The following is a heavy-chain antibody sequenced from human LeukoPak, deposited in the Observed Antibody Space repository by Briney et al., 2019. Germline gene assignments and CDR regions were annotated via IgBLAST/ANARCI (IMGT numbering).Heavy chain of an antibody. D-gene: IGHD6-19*01. J-gene: IGHJ4*02. CDR3: ARADSSGWYANYFDY. Sequence: SETLSLTCTVSGGSVSSGSYYWRWIRQPPGKGLEWIGYIYYSGSTNYNPSLKSRVTISVDTSKNQFSLKLSSVTAADTAVYYCARADSSGWYANYFDYWGQGTLVTVSS. CDR1: GGSVSSGSYY. V-gene: IGHV4-61*01. CDR2: IYYSGST.